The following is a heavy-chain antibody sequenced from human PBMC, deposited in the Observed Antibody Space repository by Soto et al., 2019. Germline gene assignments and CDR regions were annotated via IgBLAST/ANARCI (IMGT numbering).Heavy chain of an antibody. CDR3: AKGFCSSTRCLTYSYMDV. V-gene: IGHV3-9*01. J-gene: IGHJ6*03. CDR2: VSWNSGTM. CDR1: GFSFDEYA. Sequence: EVQLVESGGGLVQPGRSLRLSCAASGFSFDEYAMHWVRQAPGRGLEWGSGVSWNSGTMGYGDSVRGRFAISRDNAKNSLYLQMNSLTTEDTALYYCAKGFCSSTRCLTYSYMDVWGKGTTVTVSS. D-gene: IGHD2-2*01.